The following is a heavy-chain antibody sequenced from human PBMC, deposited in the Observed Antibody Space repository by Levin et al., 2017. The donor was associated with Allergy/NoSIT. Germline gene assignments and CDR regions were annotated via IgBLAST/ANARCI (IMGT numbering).Heavy chain of an antibody. CDR1: GYTFTGYY. CDR3: ARGYSGYDFGY. D-gene: IGHD5-12*01. J-gene: IGHJ4*02. CDR2: INPNSGGT. Sequence: GESLKISCKASGYTFTGYYMHWVRQAPGQGLEWMGWINPNSGGTNYAQKFQGRVTMTRDTSISTAYMELSRLRSDDTAVYYCARGYSGYDFGYWGQGTLVTVSS. V-gene: IGHV1-2*02.